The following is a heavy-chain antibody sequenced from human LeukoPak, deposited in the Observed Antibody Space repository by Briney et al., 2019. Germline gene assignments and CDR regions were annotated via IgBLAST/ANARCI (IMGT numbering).Heavy chain of an antibody. J-gene: IGHJ6*02. CDR2: ISGSGGGT. Sequence: PGGSLRLSCAASAFTFSSYAMTWVRQAPGKGLEWVSTISGSGGGTYYADSVKGRFTISRDNPKNTLYLQMNSLRAEDTAVYYCAKDSAVVPAAPYGMDVWGQGTTVTVSS. CDR1: AFTFSSYA. V-gene: IGHV3-23*01. CDR3: AKDSAVVPAAPYGMDV. D-gene: IGHD2-2*01.